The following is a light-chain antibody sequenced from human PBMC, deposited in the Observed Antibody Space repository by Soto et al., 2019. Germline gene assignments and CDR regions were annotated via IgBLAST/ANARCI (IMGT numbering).Light chain of an antibody. CDR1: QDLDTW. CDR2: AAS. Sequence: DIQMTQSPSSVSASVGDRVTIACRASQDLDTWLAWYQQKPGKAPNLLIYAASNLQSGVPSRFSGSGSGTDFTLTISSLQPEDFATYYCQQANSFPLTFGGGTKVEIK. CDR3: QQANSFPLT. J-gene: IGKJ4*01. V-gene: IGKV1-12*01.